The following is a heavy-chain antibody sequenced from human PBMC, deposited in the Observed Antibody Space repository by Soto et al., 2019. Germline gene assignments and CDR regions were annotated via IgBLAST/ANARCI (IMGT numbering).Heavy chain of an antibody. CDR2: VSIGGST. D-gene: IGHD2-15*01. CDR1: GLTFSSYS. CDR3: AKRRGAGGHFDY. V-gene: IGHV3-23*01. J-gene: IGHJ4*02. Sequence: XGSLRLSCAASGLTFSSYSMGWVRQGPGKGLEWVAVVSIGGSTHYADSVRGRFTISRDNSKNTLSLQMNSLTAEDTAVYFCAKRRGAGGHFDYWGQGALVTVSS.